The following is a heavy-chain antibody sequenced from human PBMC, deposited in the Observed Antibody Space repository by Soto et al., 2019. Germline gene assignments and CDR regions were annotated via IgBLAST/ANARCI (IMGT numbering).Heavy chain of an antibody. CDR2: IKQDGSEK. V-gene: IGHV3-7*01. J-gene: IGHJ5*02. Sequence: PGGSLRLSCAASGFTFSSYWMSWVRQAPGKGLEWVANIKQDGSEKYYVDSVKGRFTISRDNAKNSLYLQMNSLRAEDTAVYYCARDIVVVVAATQGFDPWGQGTLVTVSS. CDR1: GFTFSSYW. D-gene: IGHD2-15*01. CDR3: ARDIVVVVAATQGFDP.